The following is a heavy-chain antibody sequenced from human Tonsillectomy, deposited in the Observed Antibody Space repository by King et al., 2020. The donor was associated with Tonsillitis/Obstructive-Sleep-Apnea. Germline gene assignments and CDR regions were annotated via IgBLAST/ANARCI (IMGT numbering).Heavy chain of an antibody. Sequence: VQLVESGGGLIQPGGSLRLSCAASGFTVSSNYMSWVRQAPGKGLEWVSVFYSGGSTYYADSVQGRFTISRDNSKNTLYLQMKSLRAEDTAVYYCARSWGDSGYDFYFDYWGQGTLVTVSS. D-gene: IGHD5-12*01. V-gene: IGHV3-53*01. CDR2: FYSGGST. J-gene: IGHJ4*02. CDR1: GFTVSSNY. CDR3: ARSWGDSGYDFYFDY.